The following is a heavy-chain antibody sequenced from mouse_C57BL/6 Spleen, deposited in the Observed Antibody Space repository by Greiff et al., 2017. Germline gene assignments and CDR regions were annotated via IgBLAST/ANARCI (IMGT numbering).Heavy chain of an antibody. CDR2: ISDGGSYT. CDR3: ARHYGSSSWFAY. J-gene: IGHJ3*01. Sequence: EVKLLESGGGLVKPGGSLKLSCAASGFTFSSYAMSWVRQTPEKRLEWVATISDGGSYTYYPDNVKGQFTISRDNAKNNLYLQMSHLKSEDTAMYYCARHYGSSSWFAYWGQGTLVTVSA. V-gene: IGHV5-4*03. D-gene: IGHD1-1*01. CDR1: GFTFSSYA.